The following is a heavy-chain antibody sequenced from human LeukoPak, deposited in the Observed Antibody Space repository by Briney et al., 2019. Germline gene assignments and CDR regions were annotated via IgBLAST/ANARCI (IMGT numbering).Heavy chain of an antibody. J-gene: IGHJ4*02. V-gene: IGHV3-66*02. CDR3: ARALRFLDYDY. CDR1: RFTVSSNY. CDR2: IYSGGST. D-gene: IGHD3-3*01. Sequence: GGSLRLSCAASRFTVSSNYMSWVRQAPGKGLEWVSVIYSGGSTYYADSVKGRFTISRDNSKNTLYLQMNSLRAEDTAVYYCARALRFLDYDYWGQGTLVTVSS.